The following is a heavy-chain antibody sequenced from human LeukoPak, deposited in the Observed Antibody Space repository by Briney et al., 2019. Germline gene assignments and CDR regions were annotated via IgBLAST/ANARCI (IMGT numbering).Heavy chain of an antibody. D-gene: IGHD3-10*02. J-gene: IGHJ6*04. V-gene: IGHV3-23*01. CDR2: ISGSGGST. CDR3: AELGITMIGGV. CDR1: GFTFSSYG. Sequence: GGSLRLSCAASGFTFSSYGMSWVRQAPGKGLEWVSAISGSGGSTYYADSVEGRFTISRDNSKNTLYLQMNSLRAEDTAVYYCAELGITMIGGVWGKGTTVTISS.